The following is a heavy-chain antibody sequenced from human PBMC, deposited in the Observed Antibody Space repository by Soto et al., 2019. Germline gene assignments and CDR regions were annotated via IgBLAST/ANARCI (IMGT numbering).Heavy chain of an antibody. J-gene: IGHJ4*02. Sequence: SVKVSCTASGGTFSINSINWVRQTPGQGLEWMGGITSLVGTAYYAQKFQGRVTITADESTSTVYMELRSLRSDDTAIYYCARERGKFYETYSYERSGGFDSWGQGTLVTVSS. CDR3: ARERGKFYETYSYERSGGFDS. CDR1: GGTFSINS. CDR2: ITSLVGTA. V-gene: IGHV1-69*13. D-gene: IGHD3-22*01.